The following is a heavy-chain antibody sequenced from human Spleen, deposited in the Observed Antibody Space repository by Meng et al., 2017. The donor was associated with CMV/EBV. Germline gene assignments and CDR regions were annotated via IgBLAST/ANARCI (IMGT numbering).Heavy chain of an antibody. CDR1: GFTFDDYA. Sequence: SLKISCTASGFTFDDYAIYWVRQTPGKGLEWVSRLNWRGDDVHYADSVKGRFTISRDNGKDSVFLQMNSLRTEDTALYYCAKDVRRTGTYYFYFSMDVWGQGTTVTVSS. J-gene: IGHJ6*02. CDR2: LNWRGDDV. V-gene: IGHV3-9*01. CDR3: AKDVRRTGTYYFYFSMDV. D-gene: IGHD3/OR15-3a*01.